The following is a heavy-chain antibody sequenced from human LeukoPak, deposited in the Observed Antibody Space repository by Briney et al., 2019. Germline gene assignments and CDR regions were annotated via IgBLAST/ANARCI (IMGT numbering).Heavy chain of an antibody. CDR2: ISAYNGNT. CDR1: GYKLSSYG. J-gene: IGHJ4*02. V-gene: IGHV1-18*01. CDR3: ARAGAYIYGFDY. D-gene: IGHD5-18*01. Sequence: GASVKVSCKASGYKLSSYGISWVRQAPGQGLEWMGWISAYNGNTNYAQNFQGRVTMTTDTSTSTAYMELRGLRSDDTAVYYCARAGAYIYGFDYWGQGTLVTVSS.